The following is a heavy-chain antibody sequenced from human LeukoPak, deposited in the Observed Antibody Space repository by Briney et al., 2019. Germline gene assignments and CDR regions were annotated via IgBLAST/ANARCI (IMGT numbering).Heavy chain of an antibody. D-gene: IGHD5-12*01. CDR3: ARDSGRWLRTAYYGMDV. CDR2: IKSDGSDT. CDR1: GFAFSTYW. J-gene: IGHJ6*02. V-gene: IGHV3-74*01. Sequence: HPGGSLRLSCAASGFAFSTYWMHWVRQAPGKGLVWVSRIKSDGSDTTYAESVKGRFTISRDNAKNTLYLQMNSLRAEDTAVYYCARDSGRWLRTAYYGMDVWGQGTTVTVSS.